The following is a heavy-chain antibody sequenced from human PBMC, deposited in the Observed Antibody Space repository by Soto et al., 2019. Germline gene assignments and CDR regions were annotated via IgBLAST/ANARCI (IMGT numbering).Heavy chain of an antibody. D-gene: IGHD6-6*01. CDR2: INPNSGGT. Sequence: GASVKVSCKASGYTFTGYYMHWVRQAPGQGLEWMGWINPNSGGTNYAQKFQGRVTMTRDTSISTAYMELSRLRSDDTAVYYCARDRTYSSSLRYYYYGMDVWGQGTTVTVSS. CDR3: ARDRTYSSSLRYYYYGMDV. V-gene: IGHV1-2*02. CDR1: GYTFTGYY. J-gene: IGHJ6*02.